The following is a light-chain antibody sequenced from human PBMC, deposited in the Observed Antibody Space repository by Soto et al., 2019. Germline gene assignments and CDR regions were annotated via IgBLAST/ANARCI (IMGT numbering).Light chain of an antibody. J-gene: IGLJ1*01. V-gene: IGLV1-44*01. CDR1: TSDIGTNA. CDR3: ATWHDSFYV. Sequence: QSVLTQPPSASGTPGQRVTVSCYGSTSDIGTNAVNWFQHLPGTAPRLLIYTNNQRPSGVPDRFSGSKSGTSASLAISGLQSEDEATYYCATWHDSFYVFGTGTKLTVL. CDR2: TNN.